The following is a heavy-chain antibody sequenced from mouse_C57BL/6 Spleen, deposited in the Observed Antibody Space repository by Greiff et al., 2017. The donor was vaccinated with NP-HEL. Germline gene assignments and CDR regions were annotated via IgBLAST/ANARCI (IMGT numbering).Heavy chain of an antibody. Sequence: VQLQESDAELVKPGASVKISCKVSGYTFTDHTIHWMKQRPEQGLEWIGYIYPRDGSTKYNEKFKGKATLTAAKSTSTAYMQLNSLTSEDSAFCVCKRWDNSYAMDYWGQGTSVTVSS. J-gene: IGHJ4*01. CDR3: KRWDNSYAMDY. D-gene: IGHD4-1*01. CDR2: IYPRDGST. CDR1: GYTFTDHT. V-gene: IGHV1-78*01.